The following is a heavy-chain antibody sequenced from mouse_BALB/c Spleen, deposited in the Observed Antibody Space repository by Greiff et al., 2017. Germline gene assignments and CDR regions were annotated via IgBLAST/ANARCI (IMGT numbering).Heavy chain of an antibody. D-gene: IGHD1-2*01. CDR3: ASFITTATWGFDY. V-gene: IGHV1-7*01. Sequence: QVQLQQSGAELAKPGASVKMSCKASGYTFTSYWMHWVKQRPGQGLEWIGYINPSTGYTEYNQKFKDKATLTADKSSSTAYMQLSSLTSEDSAVYYCASFITTATWGFDYWGQGTTLTVSS. CDR1: GYTFTSYW. CDR2: INPSTGYT. J-gene: IGHJ2*01.